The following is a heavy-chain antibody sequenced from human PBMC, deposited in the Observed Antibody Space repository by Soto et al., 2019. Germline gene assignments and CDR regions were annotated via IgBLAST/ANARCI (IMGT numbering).Heavy chain of an antibody. Sequence: ASVKVSCKTSGYTFVTYYISWLRQAPGQGIEWMGLISTHNGKTNYIEDVQGRVTLTADTSTSTAYMELRNLRSDETAVYFGSRDTSHYFDYWGQGTLVTVSS. V-gene: IGHV1-18*01. CDR2: ISTHNGKT. CDR1: GYTFVTYY. J-gene: IGHJ4*02. CDR3: SRDTSHYFDY. D-gene: IGHD2-2*01.